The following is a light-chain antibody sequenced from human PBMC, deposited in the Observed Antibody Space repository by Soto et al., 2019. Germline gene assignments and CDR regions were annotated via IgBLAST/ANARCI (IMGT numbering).Light chain of an antibody. CDR3: CSYAGSNIWVV. CDR2: EGS. Sequence: QSVLTQPASVSGSPGQSITISCTGTSSDVGSYNLVSWYQQHPGKAPKLMIYEGSKRPSGVSNRFSGSKSGNTASLTISGLQAEDEADYYCCSYAGSNIWVVFGGGTKLTVL. J-gene: IGLJ2*01. V-gene: IGLV2-23*01. CDR1: SSDVGSYNL.